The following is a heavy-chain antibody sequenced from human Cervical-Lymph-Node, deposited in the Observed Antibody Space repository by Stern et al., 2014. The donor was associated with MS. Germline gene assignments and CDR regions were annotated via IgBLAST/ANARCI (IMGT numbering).Heavy chain of an antibody. V-gene: IGHV3-30*01. CDR2: TSYAGSRA. Sequence: VQLVQSGGGVVQPGRSLRLSCAASGFKFRTYAMHWVRQAPGKGLEWVAVTSYAGSRADYADSVRGRFTISRDNSKNLLYVQMNSLRGGDTAVYYCARGPSADYGDYLFNAFDLWGQGTLVTVSS. CDR1: GFKFRTYA. J-gene: IGHJ3*01. D-gene: IGHD4-17*01. CDR3: ARGPSADYGDYLFNAFDL.